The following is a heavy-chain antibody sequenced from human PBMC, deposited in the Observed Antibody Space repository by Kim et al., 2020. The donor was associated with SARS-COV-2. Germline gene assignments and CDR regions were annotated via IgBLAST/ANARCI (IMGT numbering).Heavy chain of an antibody. Sequence: GGSLRLSCAASGFTFSNYWMNWVRQAPGKGLEWVSRINSNSSSITYADSVKGRFTISSDNAKNTMSLQLNRLRDENTAVYYCACLAVVLGDRCCYVYFQ. V-gene: IGHV3-48*02. J-gene: IGHJ1*01. CDR3: ACLAVVLGDRCCYVYFQ. D-gene: IGHD3-10*01. CDR2: INSNSSSI. CDR1: GFTFSNYW.